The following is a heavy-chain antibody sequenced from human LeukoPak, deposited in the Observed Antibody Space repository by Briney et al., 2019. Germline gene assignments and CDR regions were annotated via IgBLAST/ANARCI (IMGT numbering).Heavy chain of an antibody. CDR1: GFSFRSYA. CDR3: ARDAIRIAVAGPFDY. Sequence: GGSLRLSCAASGFSFRSYAMGWVRQAPGKGLEWVAVISYDGSNKYYADSVKGRFTISRDNSKNTLYLQMNSLRAEDTAVYYCARDAIRIAVAGPFDYWGQGTLVTVSS. D-gene: IGHD6-19*01. J-gene: IGHJ4*02. CDR2: ISYDGSNK. V-gene: IGHV3-30-3*01.